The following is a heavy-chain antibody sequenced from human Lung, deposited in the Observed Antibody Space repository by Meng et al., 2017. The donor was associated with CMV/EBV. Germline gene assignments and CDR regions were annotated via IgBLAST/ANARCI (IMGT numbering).Heavy chain of an antibody. Sequence: RVSCRASGYTFTSHGITWGRQAPGQGLEWMGWISPSIGSTNYAQKLEGRVTMTTDRSTTTAYLELRSLRYDDTAVYFCARGTGIFDYWGQGTLVTVSS. V-gene: IGHV1-18*04. J-gene: IGHJ4*02. CDR2: ISPSIGST. CDR3: ARGTGIFDY. D-gene: IGHD7-27*01. CDR1: GYTFTSHG.